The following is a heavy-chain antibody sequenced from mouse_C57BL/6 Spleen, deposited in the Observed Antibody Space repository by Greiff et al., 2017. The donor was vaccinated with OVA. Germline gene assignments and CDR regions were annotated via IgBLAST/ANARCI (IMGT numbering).Heavy chain of an antibody. CDR1: GYAFSSSW. J-gene: IGHJ1*03. CDR3: ARAGNTVVARYFDV. D-gene: IGHD1-1*01. CDR2: IYPGDGDT. V-gene: IGHV1-82*01. Sequence: QVQLQQSGPELVKPGASVKISCKASGYAFSSSWMNWVKQRPGKGLEWIGRIYPGDGDTNYNGKFKGKATLTADKSSSTAYMQLSSLTSEDSAVDFCARAGNTVVARYFDVWGTGTTVTVSS.